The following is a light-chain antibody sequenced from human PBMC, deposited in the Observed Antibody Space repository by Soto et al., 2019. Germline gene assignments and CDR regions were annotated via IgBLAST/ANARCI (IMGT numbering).Light chain of an antibody. CDR1: QSISNY. CDR2: AAS. V-gene: IGKV1-39*01. Sequence: DIQMTQSPSSLLASAGDSVTVTYRASQSISNYLNWYQQKPGKAPKLLVYAASSLQSGVPSRFSGSGSGTDFTLTISSLQPEDFATYYCQQSYSTPFTFGPGTKVDIK. CDR3: QQSYSTPFT. J-gene: IGKJ3*01.